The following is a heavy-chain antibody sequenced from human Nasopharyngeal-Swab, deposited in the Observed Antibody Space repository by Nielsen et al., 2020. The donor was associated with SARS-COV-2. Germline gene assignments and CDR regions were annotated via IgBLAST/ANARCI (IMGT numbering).Heavy chain of an antibody. CDR3: ARQPPMTYDFWSGYYSSDYGMDV. Sequence: SETLSLTCAVYGGSFSSYYWGWIRQPPGKGLEWIGSIYYSGSTYYNPSLKSRVTISVDTSKNQFSLKLSSVTAADTAVYYCARQPPMTYDFWSGYYSSDYGMDVWGQGTTVTVSS. D-gene: IGHD3-3*01. CDR1: GGSFSSYY. J-gene: IGHJ6*02. V-gene: IGHV4-39*01. CDR2: IYYSGST.